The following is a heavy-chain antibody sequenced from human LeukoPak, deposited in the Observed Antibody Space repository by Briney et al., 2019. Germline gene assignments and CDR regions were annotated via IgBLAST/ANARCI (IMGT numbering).Heavy chain of an antibody. CDR3: ARPGGSSWSDYYYYGMDV. CDR1: GFSFTRYW. V-gene: IGHV5-10-1*01. Sequence: TGASPEIPCKGSGFSFTRYWISRVRQMPGEGLEWMGRIDPSDSYTNFSPSFQGHVTISADKSISTAYLQWSSLKASATAMYYCARPGGSSWSDYYYYGMDVWGKGTTVTVSS. D-gene: IGHD6-13*01. CDR2: IDPSDSYT. J-gene: IGHJ6*04.